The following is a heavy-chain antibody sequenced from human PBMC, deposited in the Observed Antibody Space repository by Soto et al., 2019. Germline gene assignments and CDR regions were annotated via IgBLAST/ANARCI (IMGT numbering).Heavy chain of an antibody. Sequence: LSLTCAVSGGSLSSSAYSWSWIRQPPGKGLEWIGFIYQSGSTYYNPSLKSRVTMSLDRPKNQFSLKLSSMTAADTAVYYCARELLFYDSDGFSWDDAFDVWGQGTMVTVSS. CDR2: IYQSGST. V-gene: IGHV4-30-2*01. CDR3: ARELLFYDSDGFSWDDAFDV. CDR1: GGSLSSSAYS. J-gene: IGHJ3*01. D-gene: IGHD3-22*01.